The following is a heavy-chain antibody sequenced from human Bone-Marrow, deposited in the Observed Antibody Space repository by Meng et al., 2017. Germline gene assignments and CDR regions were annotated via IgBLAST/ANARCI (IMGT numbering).Heavy chain of an antibody. CDR1: GYNFPDYY. V-gene: IGHV1-2*06. D-gene: IGHD6-25*01. Sequence: ASVKVSCKPSGYNFPDYYIHWVRRAPGQGLEWMGRINPKSGDTHYAQKFQARVTMTGDTSISTAYMELSGLRSDDTAMYYCARDEEISTAGKLFGDYWGQGTLVTVSS. CDR2: INPKSGDT. CDR3: ARDEEISTAGKLFGDY. J-gene: IGHJ4*02.